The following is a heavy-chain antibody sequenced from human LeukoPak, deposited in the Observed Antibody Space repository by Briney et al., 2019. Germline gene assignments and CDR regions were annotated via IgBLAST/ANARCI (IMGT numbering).Heavy chain of an antibody. CDR2: IKPDGSDK. Sequence: GGSLRLSCAASGFTFRDYWMSWVRQAPGKGLEWVANIKPDGSDKYYVDSVKGRFTISRDNAKKSLYLQMNSLRVEDTALYYCARDPAGYDAFDIWGRGTMVTVSS. D-gene: IGHD3-9*01. CDR3: ARDPAGYDAFDI. J-gene: IGHJ3*02. V-gene: IGHV3-7*01. CDR1: GFTFRDYW.